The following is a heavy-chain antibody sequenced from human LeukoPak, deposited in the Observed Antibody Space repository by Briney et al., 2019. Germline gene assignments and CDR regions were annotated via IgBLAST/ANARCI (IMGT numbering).Heavy chain of an antibody. CDR2: INHSGST. Sequence: SKTLSLTCAVYGGSFSGYYWSWIRQPPGKGLEWIGEINHSGSTNYNPSLKSRVTISVDTSKNQFSLKLSSVTAADTAVYYCARHPPRPYYYGSGSYPRGYFDYWGQGTLVTVSS. V-gene: IGHV4-34*01. CDR3: ARHPPRPYYYGSGSYPRGYFDY. CDR1: GGSFSGYY. J-gene: IGHJ4*02. D-gene: IGHD3-10*01.